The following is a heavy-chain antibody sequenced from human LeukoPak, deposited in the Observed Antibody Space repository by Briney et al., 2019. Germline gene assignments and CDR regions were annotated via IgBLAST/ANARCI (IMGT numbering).Heavy chain of an antibody. D-gene: IGHD6-13*01. V-gene: IGHV4-38-2*02. CDR1: GHSIINSFY. J-gene: IGHJ6*02. Sequence: PSETLSLTCTVSGHSIINSFYWGWIRQPPGKGLEWIGSIYHTGSTYYNPSLKSRVTISVDTSKNQFSLKLNSVTAADTAVYYCARHVGSSWYYGMDVWGQGTTVTVSS. CDR2: IYHTGST. CDR3: ARHVGSSWYYGMDV.